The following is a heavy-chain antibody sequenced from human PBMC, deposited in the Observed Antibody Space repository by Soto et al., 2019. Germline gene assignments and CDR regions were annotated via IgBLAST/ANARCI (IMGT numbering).Heavy chain of an antibody. CDR3: AREARVGTTAGLFAF. J-gene: IGHJ4*02. V-gene: IGHV1-46*01. D-gene: IGHD5-12*01. CDR2: INPTGGST. Sequence: QEQLVQSGAEVKKPGASVTVSCKASGYTLTKYYMHWVRQAPGQGLEWMGIINPTGGSTNYARKFQGRVTMTSDTSTSTVYMELSSLRSEDTAVSYCAREARVGTTAGLFAFWGQGTLVSVSS. CDR1: GYTLTKYY.